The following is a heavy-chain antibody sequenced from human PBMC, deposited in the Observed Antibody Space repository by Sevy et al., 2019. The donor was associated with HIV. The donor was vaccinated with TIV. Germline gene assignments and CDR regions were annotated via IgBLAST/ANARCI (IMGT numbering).Heavy chain of an antibody. V-gene: IGHV1-8*01. CDR3: ARAHCSGGSCYYGGYFDY. J-gene: IGHJ4*02. Sequence: ASVKVSCKASGYTFTSYDINWVRQATGQGLEWMGWMNPNSGNTGYAQKFQGRVTMTRNTSISTAYMELSSLRSEDTAVYYCARAHCSGGSCYYGGYFDYWGQGTLVTVSS. D-gene: IGHD2-15*01. CDR2: MNPNSGNT. CDR1: GYTFTSYD.